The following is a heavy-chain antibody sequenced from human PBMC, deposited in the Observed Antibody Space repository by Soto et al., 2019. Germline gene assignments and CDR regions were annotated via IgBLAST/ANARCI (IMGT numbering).Heavy chain of an antibody. CDR2: IYYSGST. J-gene: IGHJ3*02. V-gene: IGHV4-59*01. Sequence: SETPSLTCTVSGGSISSDDWSWIRQPPGKGLEWIGYIYYSGSTNYNPSLKSRVTISGDTSKNQFSLKLSSVTAADTAVYYCARASYYYDSSGPDAFDIWGQGTMVTVS. D-gene: IGHD3-22*01. CDR1: GGSISSDD. CDR3: ARASYYYDSSGPDAFDI.